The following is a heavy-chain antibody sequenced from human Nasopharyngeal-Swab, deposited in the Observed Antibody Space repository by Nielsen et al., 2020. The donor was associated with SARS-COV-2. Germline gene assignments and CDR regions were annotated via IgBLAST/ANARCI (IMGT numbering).Heavy chain of an antibody. D-gene: IGHD5-24*01. CDR3: ARDRDVDFLDS. Sequence: GESLKISCAASGFTFDDYALSWVRQVPGKGLAWVSRITWNGDRTGYVDSVKGRFTISRDNANNSLFLQMNSLRAEDTAIYYCARDRDVDFLDSWGQGTLVTVSS. CDR1: GFTFDDYA. CDR2: ITWNGDRT. V-gene: IGHV3-20*04. J-gene: IGHJ5*01.